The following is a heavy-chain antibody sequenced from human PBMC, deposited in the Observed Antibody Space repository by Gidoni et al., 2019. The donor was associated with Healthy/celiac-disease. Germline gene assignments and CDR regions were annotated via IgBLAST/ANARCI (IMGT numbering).Heavy chain of an antibody. CDR1: GGSISSGGYS. J-gene: IGHJ6*03. CDR2: IYHSGST. D-gene: IGHD2-21*01. CDR3: ARVGGYSVHAGYYYYMDV. Sequence: QLQLQESGSGLVKPSQTLSLTCAVSGGSISSGGYSWSWLRQPPGKGLEWIGYIYHSGSTYYNPSLKSRVTISVDRSKNQFSLKLSSVTAADTAVYYCARVGGYSVHAGYYYYMDVWGKGTTVTVSS. V-gene: IGHV4-30-2*01.